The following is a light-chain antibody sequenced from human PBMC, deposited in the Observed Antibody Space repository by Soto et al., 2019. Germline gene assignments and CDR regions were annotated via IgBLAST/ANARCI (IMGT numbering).Light chain of an antibody. CDR3: QQNSKWPT. Sequence: EIVMTQSPATLSVSPGERATLSCRASESVSGNLAWYQQKPGQAPRLLIYDTASRATAIPARFSGSGSGTEFTLTISSLQSEDFAVYYCQQNSKWPTLGQGTRLEIK. J-gene: IGKJ5*01. V-gene: IGKV3-15*01. CDR2: DTA. CDR1: ESVSGN.